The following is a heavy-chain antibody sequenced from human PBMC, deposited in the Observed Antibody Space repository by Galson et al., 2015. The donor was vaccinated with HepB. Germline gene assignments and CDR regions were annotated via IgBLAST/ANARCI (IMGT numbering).Heavy chain of an antibody. Sequence: SVKVSCKASGDTFINSAIHWVRQAPGQRPEWMGWINGGNGYTEYSQKFQGRVTITRDTSANTVYMKLSSLRSEDTAVYYCARWSPSGASDDALDVWGQGTTVTVSS. CDR1: GDTFINSA. D-gene: IGHD1-26*01. V-gene: IGHV1-3*01. CDR3: ARWSPSGASDDALDV. CDR2: INGGNGYT. J-gene: IGHJ3*01.